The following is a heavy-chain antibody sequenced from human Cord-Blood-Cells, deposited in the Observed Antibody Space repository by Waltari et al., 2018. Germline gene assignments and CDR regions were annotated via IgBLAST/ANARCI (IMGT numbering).Heavy chain of an antibody. CDR1: GGSISSSSYY. V-gene: IGHV4-39*07. J-gene: IGHJ3*02. D-gene: IGHD1-26*01. CDR2: IYYSGST. Sequence: QLQLQESGPGLVKPSETLSLTCTVSGGSISSSSYYWGWIRQPPGKGLEWIGSIYYSGSTYYDPSLKSRVTISVDTSKNQFSLKLSSVTAADTAVYYCASSSIVGATHAFDIWGQGTMVTVSS. CDR3: ASSSIVGATHAFDI.